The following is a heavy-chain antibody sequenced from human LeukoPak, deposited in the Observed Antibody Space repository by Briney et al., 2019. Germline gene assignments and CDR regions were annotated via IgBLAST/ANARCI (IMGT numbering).Heavy chain of an antibody. V-gene: IGHV4-59*08. Sequence: SSETLSLTCTVSGGSISSYYWSWIRQPPGKGLEWIGYIYNSGNSNYNPSLKSRVTISLDTPRNQFTLKLTSVTAADTAIYYCARRVAVRPRYYFDYWGQGTLVTVSS. CDR2: IYNSGNS. CDR1: GGSISSYY. D-gene: IGHD6-6*01. J-gene: IGHJ4*02. CDR3: ARRVAVRPRYYFDY.